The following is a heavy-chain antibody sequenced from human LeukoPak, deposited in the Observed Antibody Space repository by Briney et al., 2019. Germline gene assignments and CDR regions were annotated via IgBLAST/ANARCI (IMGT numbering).Heavy chain of an antibody. CDR2: ISSSGSTI. D-gene: IGHD3-16*02. J-gene: IGHJ3*02. V-gene: IGHV3-11*04. CDR3: AGSRFYDYVWGSYPALGAFDI. Sequence: GGSLRLSCAASGFTFSDYYMSWIRQAPGKGLEWVSYISSSGSTIYYADSVKGRFTISRDNAKNSLYLQMNSLRAEDTAVYYCAGSRFYDYVWGSYPALGAFDIWGQGTMVTVSS. CDR1: GFTFSDYY.